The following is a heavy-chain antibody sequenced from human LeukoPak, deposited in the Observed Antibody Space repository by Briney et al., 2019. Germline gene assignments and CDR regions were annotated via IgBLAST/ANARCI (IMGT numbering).Heavy chain of an antibody. CDR3: AKRSGPAGDTSVFDY. CDR1: GFSFRDYA. D-gene: IGHD2-2*01. J-gene: IGHJ4*02. V-gene: IGHV3-23*01. Sequence: SGGSLRLSCPTSGFSFRDYAVSWFRQAPGKGLAWVSGISGSGGSTYHADSVKGRFTISRDNSRNTLHLQMNSLRAEDTAVYYCAKRSGPAGDTSVFDYWGQGTLVTVSS. CDR2: ISGSGGST.